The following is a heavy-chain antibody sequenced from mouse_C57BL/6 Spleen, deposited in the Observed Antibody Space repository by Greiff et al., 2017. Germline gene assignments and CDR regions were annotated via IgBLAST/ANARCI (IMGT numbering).Heavy chain of an antibody. CDR3: ARWADDGSRIWYFDV. J-gene: IGHJ1*03. CDR1: GYTFTSYW. Sequence: QVQLQQPGAELVRPGSSVKLSCKASGYTFTSYWMDWVKQRPGQGLEWIGNIYPSDSETHYNQKFKDKATLTVDKSSSTAYMQLSSLTSEDSAVYYCARWADDGSRIWYFDVWGTGTTVTVSS. V-gene: IGHV1-61*01. CDR2: IYPSDSET. D-gene: IGHD1-1*01.